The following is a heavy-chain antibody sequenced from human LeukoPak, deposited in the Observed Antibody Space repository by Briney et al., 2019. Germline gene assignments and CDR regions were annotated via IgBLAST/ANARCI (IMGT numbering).Heavy chain of an antibody. V-gene: IGHV3-30*04. J-gene: IGHJ4*02. CDR2: ISYDGSNK. Sequence: GRSLRLSCAASGFTFSSYAMHWVRQAPGKGLEWVAVISYDGSNKYYADSVKGRFTISRDNSKNTLYLQMNSLRAEDTAVYYCAKSGTRSSWSPRVKTHLDYWGQGTLVTVSS. CDR1: GFTFSSYA. CDR3: AKSGTRSSWSPRVKTHLDY. D-gene: IGHD6-13*01.